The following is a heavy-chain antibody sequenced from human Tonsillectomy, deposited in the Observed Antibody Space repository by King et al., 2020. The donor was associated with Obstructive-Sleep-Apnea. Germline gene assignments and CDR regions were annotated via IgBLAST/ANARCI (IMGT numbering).Heavy chain of an antibody. D-gene: IGHD3-3*01. V-gene: IGHV3-21*01. J-gene: IGHJ4*02. CDR3: ARPPNDDLWSGSLCCVHS. CDR1: GFTFSHYA. CDR2: ISSSSSFI. Sequence: VQLVESGGGLVKPGGSLRLSCAASGFTFSHYAMNWVRQVPGKGLEWVSSISSSSSFIYYADSVEGRFTISRDNAKNSLYLQMNSLRAEDTAVYYCARPPNDDLWSGSLCCVHSWGQGTLVTVSS.